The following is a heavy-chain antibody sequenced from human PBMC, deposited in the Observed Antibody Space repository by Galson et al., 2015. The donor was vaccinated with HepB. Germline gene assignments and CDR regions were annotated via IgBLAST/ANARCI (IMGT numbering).Heavy chain of an antibody. CDR3: ARGASDSITMVRGVIGYYGMDV. CDR2: INPNSGGT. CDR1: GYTFTGYY. Sequence: SVKVSCKASGYTFTGYYMHWVRQAPGQGLEWMGWINPNSGGTNYAQKFQGRVTMTRDTSISTAYMELRRLRSDDTAVYYCARGASDSITMVRGVIGYYGMDVWGQGTTVTVSS. D-gene: IGHD3-10*01. J-gene: IGHJ6*02. V-gene: IGHV1-2*02.